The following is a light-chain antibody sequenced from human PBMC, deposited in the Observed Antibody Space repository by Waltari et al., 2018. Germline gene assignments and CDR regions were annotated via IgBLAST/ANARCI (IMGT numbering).Light chain of an antibody. V-gene: IGLV1-44*01. Sequence: QSVLTQPPSASGTPGQRVTISCSGSSSNIGNNPINWYHQLPGTAPKLLIYSNNQRPSGVPDRLSGSKSDTSASLTISGLQSEDEADYYCATWDDNLTGVVFGGGTKLTV. CDR3: ATWDDNLTGVV. J-gene: IGLJ2*01. CDR2: SNN. CDR1: SSNIGNNP.